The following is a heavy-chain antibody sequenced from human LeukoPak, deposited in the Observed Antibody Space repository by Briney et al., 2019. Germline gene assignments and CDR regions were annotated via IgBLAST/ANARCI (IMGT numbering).Heavy chain of an antibody. J-gene: IGHJ4*02. D-gene: IGHD5-18*01. CDR3: ASQKKGRGYSYGYDFDY. CDR2: IYHSGST. CDR1: GYSISSGYY. Sequence: PSETLSLTCTVSGYSISSGYYWGWIRQPPGKGLEWIGSIYHSGSTYYNPSLKSRVTISVDTSKNQFSLKLSSVTAADTAVYYCASQKKGRGYSYGYDFDYWGQGTLVTVSS. V-gene: IGHV4-38-2*02.